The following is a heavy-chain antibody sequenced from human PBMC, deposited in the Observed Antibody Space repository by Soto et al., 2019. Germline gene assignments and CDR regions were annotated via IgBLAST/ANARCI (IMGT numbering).Heavy chain of an antibody. Sequence: PGESLKISCEGCGYNFENYWMGCVRPMPGKGLAWMGIIFPGDSETKKSPSLQGQITMSVDKSNSIAYLQWRNLMASDTAMYYCAAGYDTVLDAFDIWGQGTMVTVS. J-gene: IGHJ3*02. D-gene: IGHD3-22*01. V-gene: IGHV5-51*01. CDR3: AAGYDTVLDAFDI. CDR2: IFPGDSET. CDR1: GYNFENYW.